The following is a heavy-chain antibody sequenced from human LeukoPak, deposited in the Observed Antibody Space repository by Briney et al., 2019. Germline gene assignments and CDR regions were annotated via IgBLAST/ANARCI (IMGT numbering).Heavy chain of an antibody. CDR1: GFTFSSYS. CDR3: AREICSSTSCYFTYDAFDI. Sequence: GGSLRLSCAASGFTFSSYSMNWVRQAPGKGLEWVSYISSSSSTIYYADSVKGRFTISRDNAKNSLYLQMNSLRAEDTAVYYCAREICSSTSCYFTYDAFDIWGQGTMVTVSS. D-gene: IGHD2-2*01. CDR2: ISSSSSTI. J-gene: IGHJ3*02. V-gene: IGHV3-48*01.